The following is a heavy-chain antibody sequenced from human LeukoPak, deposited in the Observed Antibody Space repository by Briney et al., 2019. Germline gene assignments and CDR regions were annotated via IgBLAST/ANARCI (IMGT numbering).Heavy chain of an antibody. CDR3: ARDQRGGSYYSYFDY. D-gene: IGHD1-26*01. CDR2: ISYDGSNK. Sequence: GRSLRLSCAASGFTFSSYAMHWVRQAPGKGLEWVAVISYDGSNKYYADSVKGRFTISRDNSKNTLYLQMNSLRAEDTAVYYCARDQRGGSYYSYFDYWGQGTLVTVSS. CDR1: GFTFSSYA. V-gene: IGHV3-30-3*01. J-gene: IGHJ4*02.